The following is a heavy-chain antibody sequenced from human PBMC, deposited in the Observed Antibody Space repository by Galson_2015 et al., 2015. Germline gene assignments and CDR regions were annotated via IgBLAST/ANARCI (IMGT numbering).Heavy chain of an antibody. CDR2: IYWNDDR. CDR1: GFSLSTSGVG. J-gene: IGHJ4*02. CDR3: AHSPTAAGNFDY. Sequence: PALVKPTQTLTLTCTFSGFSLSTSGVGVGWIRQPPGKALEWLALIYWNDDRRYGPSLKSRRTITKDTSKNQVVLTMTNTDPVDTATYYCAHSPTAAGNFDYWGRGVLVTVSS. D-gene: IGHD6-13*01. V-gene: IGHV2-5*01.